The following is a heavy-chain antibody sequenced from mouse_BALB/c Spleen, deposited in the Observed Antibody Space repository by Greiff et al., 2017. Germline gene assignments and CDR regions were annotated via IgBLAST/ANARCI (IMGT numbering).Heavy chain of an antibody. CDR2: IRNKANGYTT. Sequence: EVMLVESGGGLVQPGGSLRLSCATSGFTFTDYYMSWVRQPPGKALEWLGFIRNKANGYTTEYSASVKGRFTISRDNSQSILYLQMNTLRAEDSATYYCARDGGYAMDHWGQGTSVTVSS. J-gene: IGHJ4*01. CDR3: ARDGGYAMDH. V-gene: IGHV7-3*02. CDR1: GFTFTDYY.